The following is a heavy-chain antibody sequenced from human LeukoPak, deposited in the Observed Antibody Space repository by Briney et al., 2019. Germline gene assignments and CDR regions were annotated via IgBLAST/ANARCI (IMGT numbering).Heavy chain of an antibody. V-gene: IGHV3-64*01. CDR2: ISSNGGST. Sequence: GGSLRLSCAASGFTFSSYAMHWVRQAPGKGLEYVSAISSNGGSTYYANSVKGRFTISRDNSKNTLYLQMGSLRAEDMAVYYCARKLYCSSTGCSFYGMDVWGQGTTVTVSS. D-gene: IGHD2-2*01. J-gene: IGHJ6*02. CDR3: ARKLYCSSTGCSFYGMDV. CDR1: GFTFSSYA.